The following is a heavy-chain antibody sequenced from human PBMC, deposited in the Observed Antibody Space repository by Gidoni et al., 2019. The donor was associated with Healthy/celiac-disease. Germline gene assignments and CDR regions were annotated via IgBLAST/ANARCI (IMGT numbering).Heavy chain of an antibody. CDR1: GGSISSRSYY. J-gene: IGHJ3*02. D-gene: IGHD5-12*01. CDR2: IYYSGST. Sequence: QLQLQESGPGLVKPSETLSLTCTVSGGSISSRSYYWGWIRQPPGKGLEWIGSIYYSGSTYYNPSLKSRVTISVDTSKNQFSLKLSSVTAADTAVYYCARHAGMSGGYEYDFDIWGQGTMVTVSS. V-gene: IGHV4-39*01. CDR3: ARHAGMSGGYEYDFDI.